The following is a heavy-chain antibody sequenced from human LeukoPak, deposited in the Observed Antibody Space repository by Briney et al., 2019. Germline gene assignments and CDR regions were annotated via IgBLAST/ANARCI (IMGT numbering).Heavy chain of an antibody. J-gene: IGHJ5*02. CDR2: IYPGDSDT. Sequence: PGESLKISCKGSGYSFTSYWIGWVRQMPGKGLEWMGIIYPGDSDTRYSPSFQGQVTISADKSISTAYLQWSSLKASDTAMYYCASTDTAMVTPPRTWGQGTLVTVSS. D-gene: IGHD5-18*01. CDR1: GYSFTSYW. CDR3: ASTDTAMVTPPRT. V-gene: IGHV5-51*01.